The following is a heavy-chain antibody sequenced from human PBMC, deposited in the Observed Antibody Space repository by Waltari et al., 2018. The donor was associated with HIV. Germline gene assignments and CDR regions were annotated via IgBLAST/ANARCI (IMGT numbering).Heavy chain of an antibody. CDR3: ARAPMTTVTSRGFDI. CDR2: ISVYNDNT. D-gene: IGHD4-17*01. V-gene: IGHV1-18*01. Sequence: QVQLVQSGAEVKKPGASLKVSCKASGYSFTRYGISWVRQAPGQGLGWIGWISVYNDNTKDEQKIQNRLNMTTDSPTSTANRELGSLRSDDTSVYYCARAPMTTVTSRGFDIWGQGTMVIVSS. CDR1: GYSFTRYG. J-gene: IGHJ3*02.